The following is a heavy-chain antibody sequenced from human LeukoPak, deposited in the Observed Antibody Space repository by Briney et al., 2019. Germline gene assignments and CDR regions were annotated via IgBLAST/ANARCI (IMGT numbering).Heavy chain of an antibody. Sequence: RAGGSLRLSCAASGFTFSSYAMSWVRQAPGKGLEWVSAISGSGGSTYYADSVKGRFTISRDNSKNTLYLQMNSLRAEDTAVYYCAKVAAAGTGEFDYWGQGTLVTVSS. CDR1: GFTFSSYA. CDR3: AKVAAAGTGEFDY. D-gene: IGHD6-13*01. J-gene: IGHJ4*02. CDR2: ISGSGGST. V-gene: IGHV3-23*01.